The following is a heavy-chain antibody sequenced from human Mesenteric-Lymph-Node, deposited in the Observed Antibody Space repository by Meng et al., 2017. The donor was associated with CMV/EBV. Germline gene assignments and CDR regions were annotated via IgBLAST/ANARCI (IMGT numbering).Heavy chain of an antibody. CDR2: IRSRTYGGTT. J-gene: IGHJ4*02. CDR3: TRVEVQCSIPRCYRGAFDF. V-gene: IGHV3-49*04. Sequence: GESLKISCTTSAFTFRDYAIAWVRQAPGKGLEWVGFIRSRTYGGTTEYAASVKGRFTISRDDSKSIAYLQMNSLKTGDTAVYYCTRVEVQCSIPRCYRGAFDFWGQGTLVTVSS. CDR1: AFTFRDYA. D-gene: IGHD2-8*01.